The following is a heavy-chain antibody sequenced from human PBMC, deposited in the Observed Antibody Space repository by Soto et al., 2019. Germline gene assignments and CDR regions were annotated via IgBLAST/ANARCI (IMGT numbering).Heavy chain of an antibody. V-gene: IGHV3-7*01. CDR3: ARTGYCGISSCYWHDTYSDL. CDR1: GFSFGSYW. D-gene: IGHD2-15*01. Sequence: PGGSLRLSCLASGFSFGSYWMSWVRQAPGKGLEWVANIKQDGSEKYYVDSVRGRFTISRDNAKDSLFLDMNSLRAEDTAVYYCARTGYCGISSCYWHDTYSDLWGQGT. J-gene: IGHJ4*02. CDR2: IKQDGSEK.